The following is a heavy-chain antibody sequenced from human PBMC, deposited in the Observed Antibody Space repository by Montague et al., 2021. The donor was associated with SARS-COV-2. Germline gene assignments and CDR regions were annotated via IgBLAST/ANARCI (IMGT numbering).Heavy chain of an antibody. Sequence: SETLSLTCTVSGGSISSYYWSWIRQPPGKGLEWIGYIYYSGSTNXNPSPKSRVTISVDTSKNQFSLKLSSVTAADTAVYYCARGREYSSSAGFDYWGQGTLVTVSS. D-gene: IGHD6-6*01. J-gene: IGHJ4*02. CDR3: ARGREYSSSAGFDY. V-gene: IGHV4-59*01. CDR1: GGSISSYY. CDR2: IYYSGST.